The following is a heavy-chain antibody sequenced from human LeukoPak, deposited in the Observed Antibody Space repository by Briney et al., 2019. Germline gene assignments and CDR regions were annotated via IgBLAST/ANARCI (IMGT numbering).Heavy chain of an antibody. CDR3: SRENGAFSPFGY. D-gene: IGHD2-8*01. Sequence: SETLSLTCGVSGGSISNTNWWSWVRPPPGQGLEWIGEICLTGLTHYNPSLESRVTVSLDKSKNQLSLNLTSETAADTAVYFCSRENGAFSPFGYWGQGTLVTVLS. CDR2: ICLTGLT. J-gene: IGHJ4*02. CDR1: GGSISNTNW. V-gene: IGHV4-4*02.